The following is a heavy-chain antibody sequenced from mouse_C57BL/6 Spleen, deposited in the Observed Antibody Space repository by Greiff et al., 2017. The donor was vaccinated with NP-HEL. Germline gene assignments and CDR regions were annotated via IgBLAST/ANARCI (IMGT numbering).Heavy chain of an antibody. CDR3: ARERIYYGNYDYFDY. CDR1: GYTFTSYW. Sequence: QVQLKQSGAELVKPGASVKLSCKASGYTFTSYWMHWVKQRPGRGLEWIGRIDPNSGGTKYNEKFKSKATLTVDKPCSTAYMQRSSLTSEDSAVYYCARERIYYGNYDYFDYWGQGTTLTVSS. J-gene: IGHJ2*01. CDR2: IDPNSGGT. D-gene: IGHD2-1*01. V-gene: IGHV1-72*01.